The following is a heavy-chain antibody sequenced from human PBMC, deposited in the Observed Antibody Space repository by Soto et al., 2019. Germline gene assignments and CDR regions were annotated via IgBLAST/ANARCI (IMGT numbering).Heavy chain of an antibody. V-gene: IGHV1-69*12. CDR2: ITPMFGTA. CDR1: GGTFSRYA. Sequence: QVQLVQSGAEVKKPGSSVKVSCKASGGTFSRYAISWVRQAPGQGLEWMGGITPMFGTANYAQKFQGRLTITADESTSTVHMELRRLRSADTAVYYCAQTLGSAVAGPGRFDLWGRGTLVIVSS. CDR3: AQTLGSAVAGPGRFDL. D-gene: IGHD6-19*01. J-gene: IGHJ2*01.